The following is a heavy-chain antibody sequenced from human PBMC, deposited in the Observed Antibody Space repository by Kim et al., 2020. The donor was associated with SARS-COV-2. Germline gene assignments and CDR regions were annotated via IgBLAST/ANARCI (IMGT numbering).Heavy chain of an antibody. Sequence: SETLSLTCTVSGGSISSGGYYWSWIRQHPGKGLEWIGYIYYSGSTYYNPSLKSRVTISVDTSKNQFSLKLSSVTAADTAVYYCARDPGPYYYDSSGQNWFDPWGQGTLVTVSS. V-gene: IGHV4-31*03. CDR3: ARDPGPYYYDSSGQNWFDP. D-gene: IGHD3-22*01. J-gene: IGHJ5*02. CDR1: GGSISSGGYY. CDR2: IYYSGST.